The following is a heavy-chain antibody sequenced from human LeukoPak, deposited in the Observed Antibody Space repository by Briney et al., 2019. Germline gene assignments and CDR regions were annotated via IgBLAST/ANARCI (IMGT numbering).Heavy chain of an antibody. D-gene: IGHD3-10*01. Sequence: SETLSLTCAVYGGSFSGYYWSWIRQPLGKGLEWIGEINHSGNTNYNPSLKSRVTISVDTSKNQFSLKLSSVTAADTAVYYCARVATYYYGSGDKNYWGQGTLVTVSS. V-gene: IGHV4-34*01. CDR1: GGSFSGYY. CDR3: ARVATYYYGSGDKNY. J-gene: IGHJ4*02. CDR2: INHSGNT.